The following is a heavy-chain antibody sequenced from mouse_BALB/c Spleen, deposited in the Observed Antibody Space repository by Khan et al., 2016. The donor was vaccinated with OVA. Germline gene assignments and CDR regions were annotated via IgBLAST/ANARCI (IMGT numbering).Heavy chain of an antibody. V-gene: IGHV1S135*01. J-gene: IGHJ3*01. Sequence: VQLQQSGPELVKPGASMKISCKASGYSFTDYTMNWVKQSHGKSLEWIGLINPYNGGTSDHQKFKGKATLTVDKSSSTVYMELLSLTSGDSAVYYCARSGYGGFSYWGQGTLVTVSA. D-gene: IGHD1-2*01. CDR2: INPYNGGT. CDR1: GYSFTDYT. CDR3: ARSGYGGFSY.